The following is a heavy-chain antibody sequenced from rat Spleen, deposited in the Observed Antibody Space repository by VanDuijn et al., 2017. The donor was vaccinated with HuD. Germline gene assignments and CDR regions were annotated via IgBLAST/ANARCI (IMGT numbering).Heavy chain of an antibody. CDR3: ARRHYGYTDYFDY. CDR1: GFIFNNYD. J-gene: IGHJ2*01. Sequence: EVQLVESGGGLVQPGRSLQVSCAASGFIFNNYDMAWVRQTPTKGLEWVASISPSGGGTYYRDSVKGRFTVSRDNTKSTLSLQMDSLRSEDTATYYCARRHYGYTDYFDYWGQGVMVPVSS. CDR2: ISPSGGGT. D-gene: IGHD1-11*01. V-gene: IGHV5-25*01.